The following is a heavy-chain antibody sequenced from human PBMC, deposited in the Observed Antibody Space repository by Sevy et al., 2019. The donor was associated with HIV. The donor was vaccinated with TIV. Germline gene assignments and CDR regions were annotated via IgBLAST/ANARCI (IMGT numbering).Heavy chain of an antibody. CDR3: AKWDADRRWFFDY. CDR2: ISSSSSYV. J-gene: IGHJ4*01. V-gene: IGHV3-21*06. CDR1: GFTFSSYN. Sequence: GGSLRLSCVASGFTFSSYNMNWVRQAPGKGLEWVSSISSSSSYVYHSDSVKGRFTISRDNAKNSLSLQMNSLRAEDTAVYYCAKWDADRRWFFDYWGHGTLVTVSS. D-gene: IGHD1-26*01.